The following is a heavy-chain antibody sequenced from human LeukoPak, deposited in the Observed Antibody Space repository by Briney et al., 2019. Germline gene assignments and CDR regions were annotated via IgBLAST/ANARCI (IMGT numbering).Heavy chain of an antibody. D-gene: IGHD6-13*01. V-gene: IGHV1-2*06. CDR2: INPNSGGT. Sequence: ASVKVSCKASGYTFTGYYMHWVRQAPGQGLEWMGRINPNSGGTNYAQKFQGRVTMTRDTSISTAYMELSRLRSDETAVYYCAIRKGDEQLLHCGHGTLVTVYS. CDR3: AIRKGDEQLLH. CDR1: GYTFTGYY. J-gene: IGHJ4*01.